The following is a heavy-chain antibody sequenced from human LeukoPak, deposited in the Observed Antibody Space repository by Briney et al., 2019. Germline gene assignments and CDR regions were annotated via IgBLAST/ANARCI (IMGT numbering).Heavy chain of an antibody. D-gene: IGHD3-22*01. CDR2: ISDSGGST. CDR3: ARAWGGYYYDSSGYYDY. Sequence: GSLRLSCAASGFTFSSYVMNWVRQAPGKGLEWVSGISDSGGSTYYADSVKGRFTISRDNSKNTLYLQMNSLRAEDTAVYYCARAWGGYYYDSSGYYDYWGQGTLVTVSS. J-gene: IGHJ4*02. CDR1: GFTFSSYV. V-gene: IGHV3-23*01.